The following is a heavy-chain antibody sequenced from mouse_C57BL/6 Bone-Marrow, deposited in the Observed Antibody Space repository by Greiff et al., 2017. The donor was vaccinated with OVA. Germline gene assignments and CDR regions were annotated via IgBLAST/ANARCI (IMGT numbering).Heavy chain of an antibody. CDR1: GFTFSDYG. D-gene: IGHD4-1*01. V-gene: IGHV5-17*01. CDR3: AREGLTGPYWYFDV. J-gene: IGHJ1*03. Sequence: EVKLMESGGGLVKPGGSLKLSCAASGFTFSDYGMHWVRQAPEKGLEWVAYISSGSSTIYYADTVKGRFTISRDNAKNTLFLQMTSLRSEDTAMYYCAREGLTGPYWYFDVWGTGTTVTVSS. CDR2: ISSGSSTI.